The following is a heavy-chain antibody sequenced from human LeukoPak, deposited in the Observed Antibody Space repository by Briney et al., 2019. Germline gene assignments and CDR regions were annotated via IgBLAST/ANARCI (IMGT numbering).Heavy chain of an antibody. D-gene: IGHD5-24*01. CDR3: TTEDGYNYYYYYGMDV. CDR2: IKSKTDGGTT. CDR1: GFTFSNAW. J-gene: IGHJ6*02. V-gene: IGHV3-15*01. Sequence: PGGSLRLSCAASGFTFSNAWMSWVRQAPGKGLEWVGRIKSKTDGGTTDYAAPVKGRFTISRDDSKNTLYLQMNSLKTEDTAVYYCTTEDGYNYYYYYGMDVWGQGTTVTVSS.